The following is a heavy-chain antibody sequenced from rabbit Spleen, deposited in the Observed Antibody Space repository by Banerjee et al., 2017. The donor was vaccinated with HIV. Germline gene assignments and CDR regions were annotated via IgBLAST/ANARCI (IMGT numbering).Heavy chain of an antibody. J-gene: IGHJ6*01. Sequence: QEQLVESGGDLVQPEGSLTLTCTASGFSFSSSYYMCWVRQAPGKGLEWIACIEGGSSAFSYFASWAKGRFTISKTSSTTVTLQMTSLTAADTATYFCARDSGSSFSSYGMDLWGQGTLVTVS. CDR2: IEGGSSAFS. CDR3: ARDSGSSFSSYGMDL. CDR1: GFSFSSSYY. D-gene: IGHD8-1*01. V-gene: IGHV1S45*01.